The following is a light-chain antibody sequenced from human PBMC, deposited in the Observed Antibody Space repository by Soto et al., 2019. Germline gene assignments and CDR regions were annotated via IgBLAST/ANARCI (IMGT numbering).Light chain of an antibody. J-gene: IGLJ1*01. V-gene: IGLV1-40*01. CDR2: GNS. Sequence: QSALTQPPSVSGAPGQRVTISCTGSSSNIGAGYDVHWYQQLPGTAPKLLIYGNSNRPSGVPDRFSGSKSGTSASLAITGLQAEDEADYYCQSYDSSLSGSNVFGPGTKVTVL. CDR3: QSYDSSLSGSNV. CDR1: SSNIGAGYD.